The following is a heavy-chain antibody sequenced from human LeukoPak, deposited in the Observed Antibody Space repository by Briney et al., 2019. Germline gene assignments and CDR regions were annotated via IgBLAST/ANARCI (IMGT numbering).Heavy chain of an antibody. CDR1: GFTFSNYW. J-gene: IGHJ5*02. V-gene: IGHV3-74*01. Sequence: GGSLRLSCVAPGFTFSNYWMHWVRQPPGKGLVWVSRIYVDGRTTNYADSVKGRFTVSRDNAKNTVYLEMNSLSVEDTATYYCIRDFRSADLWGQGTLVTVTS. CDR2: IYVDGRTT. CDR3: IRDFRSADL.